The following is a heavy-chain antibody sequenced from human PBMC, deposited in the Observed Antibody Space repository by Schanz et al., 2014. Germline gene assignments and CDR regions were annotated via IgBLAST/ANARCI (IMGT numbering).Heavy chain of an antibody. CDR1: GFTFSTYW. J-gene: IGHJ4*02. CDR3: AMGGYQLHH. V-gene: IGHV3-74*02. Sequence: EVQLLESGGGLVKPGGSLRLSCAASGFTFSTYWMHWVRQAPGKGLVWVSTIYSSGSTYYADSVKGRFTISRDNAENTLYLQMNSLRVEDTAVYYCAMGGYQLHHWGQGTLVTVSS. CDR2: IYSSGST. D-gene: IGHD1-7*01.